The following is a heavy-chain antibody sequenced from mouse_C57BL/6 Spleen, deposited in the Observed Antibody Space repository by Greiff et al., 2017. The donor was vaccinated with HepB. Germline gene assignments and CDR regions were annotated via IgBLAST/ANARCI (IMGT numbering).Heavy chain of an antibody. J-gene: IGHJ2*01. Sequence: QVQLQQSGAELVKPGASVKLSCKASGYTFTSYWMHWVKQRPGQGLEWIGMIHPNSGSTNYNEKFKSKATLTVDKSSSTAYMQLSSLTSEDSAVYYCARGGDDYGFDYWGQGTTLTVSS. V-gene: IGHV1-64*01. CDR3: ARGGDDYGFDY. CDR2: IHPNSGST. CDR1: GYTFTSYW. D-gene: IGHD2-4*01.